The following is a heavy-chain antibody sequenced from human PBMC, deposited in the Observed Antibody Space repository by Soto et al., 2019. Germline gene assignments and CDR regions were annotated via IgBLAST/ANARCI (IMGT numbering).Heavy chain of an antibody. CDR2: ISGSGDSI. CDR3: AKERDNGADGYYFDY. Sequence: EVQLLESGGILVHPGGSLRLSCAASGFTFSTYAMTWVRQAPGKGLEWVSAISGSGDSIYYADSVKGRFTISSDQSKNALYLQMHSLRAEDTAVYFCAKERDNGADGYYFDYWGQGTLVTVSS. V-gene: IGHV3-23*01. J-gene: IGHJ4*02. D-gene: IGHD2-8*01. CDR1: GFTFSTYA.